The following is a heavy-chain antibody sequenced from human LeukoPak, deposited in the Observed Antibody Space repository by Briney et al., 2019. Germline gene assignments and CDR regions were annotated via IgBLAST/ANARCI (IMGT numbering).Heavy chain of an antibody. CDR1: GGSLSSSSYY. V-gene: IGHV4-39*01. Sequence: SETLSLTCAVSGGSLSSSSYYWAWIHQPPGEELEWIGSIYHDGSTYSNPSLEGRVTISVDTSKDQFSLKLTSVTAADTAMYHCARRAHVGEPAAWGQGTLVTVSS. CDR2: IYHDGST. D-gene: IGHD2-15*01. CDR3: ARRAHVGEPAA. J-gene: IGHJ5*02.